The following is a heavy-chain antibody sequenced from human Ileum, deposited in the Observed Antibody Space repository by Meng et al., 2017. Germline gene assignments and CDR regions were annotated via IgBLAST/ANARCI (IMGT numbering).Heavy chain of an antibody. CDR1: GLTFSNAW. Sequence: EVQLVESGGGLVKPGESLRLSCAASGLTFSNAWMTWVRQAPGKGLEWIGQIKSTTHGGTTDYAAPVTGRFIISRDDSKNTLYLQMSSLKTEDTAVYYCTTNRGISWGQGTLVTVSS. CDR2: IKSTTHGGTT. V-gene: IGHV3-15*01. CDR3: TTNRGIS. J-gene: IGHJ5*02.